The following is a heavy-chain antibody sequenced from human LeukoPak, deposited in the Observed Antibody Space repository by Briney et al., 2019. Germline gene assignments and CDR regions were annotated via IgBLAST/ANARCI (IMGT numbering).Heavy chain of an antibody. J-gene: IGHJ4*02. Sequence: GGSLRLSCAASGFTFSSYAMHWVRQAPGKGLEYVSAISSNGGSTYYANSVKGRFTISRDNSKNTLYLQMGSLRAEDMAVYYCAGARYYDSSGYCDYWGQGILVTVSS. V-gene: IGHV3-64*01. CDR1: GFTFSSYA. CDR3: AGARYYDSSGYCDY. D-gene: IGHD3-22*01. CDR2: ISSNGGST.